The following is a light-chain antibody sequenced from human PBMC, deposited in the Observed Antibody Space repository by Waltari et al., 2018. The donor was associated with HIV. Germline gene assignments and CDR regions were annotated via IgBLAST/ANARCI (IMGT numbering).Light chain of an antibody. Sequence: DIQMTQSPSSVSASVGDRVTITCRASQTINTNLAWYQHKPGIAPKLLIDAASSLQSGVPSRFSGSGSGTDFTLTINTLQPEDFATYYCQQANSFPLTFGGGTRVDIK. V-gene: IGKV1D-12*01. J-gene: IGKJ4*01. CDR2: AAS. CDR3: QQANSFPLT. CDR1: QTINTN.